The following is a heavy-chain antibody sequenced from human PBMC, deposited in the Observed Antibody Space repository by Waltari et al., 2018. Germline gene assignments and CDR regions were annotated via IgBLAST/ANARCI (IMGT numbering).Heavy chain of an antibody. CDR2: SLPNVKVM. J-gene: IGHJ6*02. D-gene: IGHD3-10*01. CDR1: GGPFNSLT. V-gene: IGHV1-69*08. CDR3: AIDEGTYGLHV. Sequence: QVHLEQSAAEVARPGSSVKVSCKSSGGPFNSLTITWVRQARGQGLEYMGRSLPNVKVMDYAKRFEGRLAFTADSSTSTAYMEVTSLRSDDSAMYYCAIDEGTYGLHVWGQGTTVIVSS.